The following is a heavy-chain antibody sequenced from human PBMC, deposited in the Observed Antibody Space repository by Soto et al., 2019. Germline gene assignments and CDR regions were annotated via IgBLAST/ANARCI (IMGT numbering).Heavy chain of an antibody. D-gene: IGHD3-10*01. Sequence: SETLSLTCTVSGGSISSGGYYWSWIRQHPGKGLEWIGYIYYSGSTYYNPSLKSRVTISVDTSKNQFSLKLSSVTAADTAVYYCARGHGSGSYRQYYFDYWGQGTLVTV. CDR3: ARGHGSGSYRQYYFDY. CDR1: GGSISSGGYY. J-gene: IGHJ4*02. V-gene: IGHV4-31*03. CDR2: IYYSGST.